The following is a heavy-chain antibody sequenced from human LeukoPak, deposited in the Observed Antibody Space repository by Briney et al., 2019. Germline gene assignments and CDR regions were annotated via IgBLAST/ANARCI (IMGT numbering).Heavy chain of an antibody. J-gene: IGHJ5*02. D-gene: IGHD2-2*02. CDR2: IYYSGST. Sequence: KSSQTLSLTCTVSGGSISSGDYYWSWIRQPPGKGLEWIGYIYYSGSTYYNPSLKSRVTISVDTSKNQFSLKLSSVTAADTAVYYCAREQGHCSSTSCYMDWFDPWGQGTLVTVSS. CDR1: GGSISSGDYY. CDR3: AREQGHCSSTSCYMDWFDP. V-gene: IGHV4-30-4*01.